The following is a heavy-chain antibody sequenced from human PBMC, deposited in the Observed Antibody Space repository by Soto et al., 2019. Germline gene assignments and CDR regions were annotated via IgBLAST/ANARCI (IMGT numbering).Heavy chain of an antibody. CDR2: IKQDGSEK. V-gene: IGHV3-7*01. J-gene: IGHJ4*02. CDR3: ARDGFGRREGGPIDY. Sequence: HPGGSLRLSCAASGFTFSSYWMSWVRQAPGKGLEWVANIKQDGSEKYYVDSVKGRFTISRDNAKNSLYLQMNSLRAEDTAVYYCARDGFGRREGGPIDYWGQGTLVTVSS. D-gene: IGHD3-10*01. CDR1: GFTFSSYW.